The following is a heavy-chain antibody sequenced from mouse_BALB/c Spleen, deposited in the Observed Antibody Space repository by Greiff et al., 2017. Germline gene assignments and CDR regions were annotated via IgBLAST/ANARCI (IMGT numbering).Heavy chain of an antibody. CDR3: ERQTYDYDVWFAY. Sequence: EVQVVESGGGLVQPGGSLTLSCAASGFTFSSYTMSWVRQTPEKRLEWVAYISNGGGSTYYPDTVKGRFTISRDNAKNTMYLQMSSLKCEDTAMYYCERQTYDYDVWFAYWGQGTLVTVSA. D-gene: IGHD2-4*01. V-gene: IGHV5-12-2*01. J-gene: IGHJ3*01. CDR1: GFTFSSYT. CDR2: ISNGGGST.